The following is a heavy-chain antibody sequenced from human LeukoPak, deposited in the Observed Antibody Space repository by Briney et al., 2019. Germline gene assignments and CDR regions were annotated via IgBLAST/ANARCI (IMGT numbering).Heavy chain of an antibody. V-gene: IGHV4-59*11. J-gene: IGHJ4*02. D-gene: IGHD3-3*01. CDR3: ARGGITIFGVALAHFDY. CDR1: GGSISSHY. CDR2: IYYSGST. Sequence: SETLSLTCTVSGGSISSHYWSWIRQPPGKGLEWIGYIYYSGSTNYNPSLKSRVTISVDTSKNQFSLKLSSVTAAGTAVYYCARGGITIFGVALAHFDYWGQGTLVTVSS.